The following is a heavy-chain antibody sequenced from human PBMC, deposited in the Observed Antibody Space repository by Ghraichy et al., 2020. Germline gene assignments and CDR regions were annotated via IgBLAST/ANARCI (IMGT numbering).Heavy chain of an antibody. Sequence: ASVKVSCKASGYTFTGYYMHWVRQAPGQGLEWMGWINPNSGGTNYAQKFQGRVTMTRDTSISTAYMELSRLRSDDTAVYYCARDSRGDSIVVVPAAPYGDYWNYAFDIWGQGTMVTVSS. CDR2: INPNSGGT. CDR3: ARDSRGDSIVVVPAAPYGDYWNYAFDI. CDR1: GYTFTGYY. D-gene: IGHD2-2*01. V-gene: IGHV1-2*02. J-gene: IGHJ3*02.